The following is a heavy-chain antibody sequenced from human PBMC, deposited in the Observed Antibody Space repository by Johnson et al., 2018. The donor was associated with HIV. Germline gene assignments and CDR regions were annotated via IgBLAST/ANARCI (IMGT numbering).Heavy chain of an antibody. CDR1: GFTFDDHG. Sequence: EVQLVESGGGVVQPGRSLRLSCAASGFTFDDHGMSWVRQAPGKGLEWVSGINWNGGSTGYADSVKGRFTISRDNAKNSLYLQMNSLRTEDTALYYCAKERGSSSWYGVFDAFDIWDQGTMVTVSS. D-gene: IGHD6-13*01. CDR3: AKERGSSSWYGVFDAFDI. J-gene: IGHJ3*02. CDR2: INWNGGST. V-gene: IGHV3-20*04.